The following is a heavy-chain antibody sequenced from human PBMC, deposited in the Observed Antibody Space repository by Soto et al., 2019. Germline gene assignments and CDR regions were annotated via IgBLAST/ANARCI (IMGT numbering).Heavy chain of an antibody. Sequence: GGSLRLSCAASGFTFSSYGMHWVRQAPGKGLEWVAVIWYDGSNKYYADSVKGRFTISRDNSKNTLYLQMNSLRAEDTAVYYCARGLKPPDGSGSYYNVPGAFDIWGQGTMVTVSS. CDR3: ARGLKPPDGSGSYYNVPGAFDI. CDR2: IWYDGSNK. D-gene: IGHD3-10*01. CDR1: GFTFSSYG. J-gene: IGHJ3*02. V-gene: IGHV3-33*01.